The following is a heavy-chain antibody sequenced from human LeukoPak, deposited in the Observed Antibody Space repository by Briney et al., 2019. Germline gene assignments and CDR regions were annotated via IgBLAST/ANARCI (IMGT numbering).Heavy chain of an antibody. D-gene: IGHD6-19*01. V-gene: IGHV1-24*01. CDR2: FDPEDGET. J-gene: IGHJ4*02. CDR1: GYTLTELS. CDR3: ATDSTGYSSGLF. Sequence: ASVKVSFKVSGYTLTELSMHWVRQAPGKGLEWMGGFDPEDGETIYAQKFQGRVTMTEDTSTDTAYMELSSLRSEDTAVYYCATDSTGYSSGLFWGQGTLVTVSS.